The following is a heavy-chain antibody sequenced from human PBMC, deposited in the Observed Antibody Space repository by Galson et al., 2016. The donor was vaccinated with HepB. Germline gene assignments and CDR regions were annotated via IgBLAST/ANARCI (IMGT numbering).Heavy chain of an antibody. CDR2: ISDRGSA. CDR1: AGTIDTHGYF. Sequence: TLSLTCTVSAGTIDTHGYFWSWIRQHPERGLEWIGYISDRGSAYFNPSLKSRTTISIDTSQNQFSPDLTSVTAADTAVYFCARYGSWTGFDYWGQGTLVTVSS. J-gene: IGHJ4*02. V-gene: IGHV4-31*03. CDR3: ARYGSWTGFDY. D-gene: IGHD3/OR15-3a*01.